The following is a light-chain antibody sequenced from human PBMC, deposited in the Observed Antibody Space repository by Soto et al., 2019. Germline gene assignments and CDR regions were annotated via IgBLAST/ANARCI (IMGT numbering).Light chain of an antibody. Sequence: EIVLTQSPATLSLSPGERATLSCRASQSVSSYLAWYQQKPGQAPRLLIYDASNRATGIPARFSGSGSGTDFTLTISSLEPEDFAVYYCQQRSNSLTSGQGTHWRL. V-gene: IGKV3-11*01. CDR3: QQRSNSLT. CDR2: DAS. J-gene: IGKJ5*01. CDR1: QSVSSY.